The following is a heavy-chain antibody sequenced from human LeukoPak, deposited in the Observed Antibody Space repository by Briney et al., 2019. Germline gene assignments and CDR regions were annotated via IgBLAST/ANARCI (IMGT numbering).Heavy chain of an antibody. Sequence: GSSLRLSCAASGFTFSSYGMHWVRQAPGKGLEWVAVIWYDGSNKYYADSVKGRFTISRDNSKNTLYLQMNSLRAEDTAVYYCARGGSRDAFDIWGQGTMVTVSS. V-gene: IGHV3-33*01. CDR2: IWYDGSNK. J-gene: IGHJ3*02. CDR1: GFTFSSYG. D-gene: IGHD3-16*01. CDR3: ARGGSRDAFDI.